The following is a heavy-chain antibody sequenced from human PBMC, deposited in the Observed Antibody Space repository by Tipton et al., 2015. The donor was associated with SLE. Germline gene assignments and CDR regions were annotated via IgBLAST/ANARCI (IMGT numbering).Heavy chain of an antibody. CDR1: GFTFDDYA. D-gene: IGHD3-10*01. CDR3: AGDDYASGIT. V-gene: IGHV3-9*01. J-gene: IGHJ5*02. CDR2: ISWNSGSI. Sequence: SLRLSCAASGFTFDDYAMHWVRQAPGKGLEWVSGISWNSGSIGYADSVKGRFTISRDNAKNSLYLQMNSLRVEDTAVYFCAGDDYASGITWGQGTLVTVSS.